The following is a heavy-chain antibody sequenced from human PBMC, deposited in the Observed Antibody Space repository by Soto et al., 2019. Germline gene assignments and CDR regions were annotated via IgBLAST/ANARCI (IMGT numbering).Heavy chain of an antibody. CDR1: GGSFSGYY. V-gene: IGHV4-34*01. CDR2: INHSGST. Sequence: SETLSLTCAVYGGSFSGYYWSWIRQPPGKGLEWIGEINHSGSTNYNPSLKSRVTISVDTSKNQFPLKLSSVTAADTAVYYCARKDIVVVVAATGFDYWGQGTLVTVSS. J-gene: IGHJ4*02. D-gene: IGHD2-15*01. CDR3: ARKDIVVVVAATGFDY.